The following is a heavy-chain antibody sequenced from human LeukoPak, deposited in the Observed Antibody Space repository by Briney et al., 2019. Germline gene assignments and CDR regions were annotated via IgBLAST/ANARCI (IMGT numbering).Heavy chain of an antibody. Sequence: ASVKVSCKASGYTFTGYYMHWVRQAPGQGLEWMGWINPNSGGTNYAQKFQGRVTMTTDTSTSTAYMELRSLRSDDTAVYYCARGHTAVTRHFDFWGQGTLVTVSS. D-gene: IGHD4-17*01. J-gene: IGHJ4*02. CDR3: ARGHTAVTRHFDF. V-gene: IGHV1-2*02. CDR2: INPNSGGT. CDR1: GYTFTGYY.